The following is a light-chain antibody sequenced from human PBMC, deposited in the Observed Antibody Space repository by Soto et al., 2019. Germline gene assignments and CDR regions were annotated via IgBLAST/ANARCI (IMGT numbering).Light chain of an antibody. J-gene: IGLJ1*01. CDR1: ITDIGAYNY. V-gene: IGLV2-14*01. CDR2: GVS. Sequence: QSVLTQPASVSGSPGQSITISGTGTITDIGAYNYVSWYQQHPGKAPKLLIYGVSSRPSGVSNRFSGSKSGNAAYLTISGLQADDEAEYYCSSYTSSITPYVFGTGTKVTVL. CDR3: SSYTSSITPYV.